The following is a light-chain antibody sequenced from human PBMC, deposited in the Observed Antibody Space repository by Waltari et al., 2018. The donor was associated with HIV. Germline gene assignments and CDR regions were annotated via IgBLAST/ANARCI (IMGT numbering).Light chain of an antibody. CDR1: SRDVGRSTL. V-gene: IGLV2-23*02. CDR3: CPYAGRSTKVV. Sequence: QSALTQPASVSGSPAQSITISCPGTSRDVGRSTLFSWYQQHPGKAPKLMIYEVRKRCSEIPTLCAGSKSGHTASRTSTVLPAADEADDFCCPYAGRSTKVVFGGETKLSFL. CDR2: EVR. J-gene: IGLJ2*01.